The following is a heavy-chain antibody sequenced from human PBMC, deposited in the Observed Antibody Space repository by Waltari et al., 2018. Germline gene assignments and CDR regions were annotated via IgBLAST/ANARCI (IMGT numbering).Heavy chain of an antibody. CDR1: GYSLRSGYY. V-gene: IGHV4-38-2*01. D-gene: IGHD3-22*01. Sequence: QVQLQESGPGLVKPSETLSLTCAVSGYSLRSGYYWGWIRQPPGKGLEWIGSIYHSGSTYYNPSLKSRVTISVDTSKNQFSLKLSSVTAADTAVYYCATLYDSSGYYSEGYWGQGTLVTVSS. CDR3: ATLYDSSGYYSEGY. J-gene: IGHJ4*02. CDR2: IYHSGST.